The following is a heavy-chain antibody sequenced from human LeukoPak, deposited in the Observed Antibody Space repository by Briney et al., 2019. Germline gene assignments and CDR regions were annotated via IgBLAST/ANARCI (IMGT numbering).Heavy chain of an antibody. Sequence: SETLSLTCTVSGGSISSNYWSWIRQPPGKGLEWIGYINTSGSTNYNPSLKSRVSISLDTSRNQFSLKLTSVTAADTAVYYCARRGNWGFFDYWGQGIRVSVSS. CDR3: ARRGNWGFFDY. CDR2: INTSGST. V-gene: IGHV4-4*09. J-gene: IGHJ4*02. CDR1: GGSISSNY. D-gene: IGHD7-27*01.